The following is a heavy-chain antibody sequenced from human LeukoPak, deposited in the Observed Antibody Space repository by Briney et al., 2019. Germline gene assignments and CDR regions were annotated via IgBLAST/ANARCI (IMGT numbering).Heavy chain of an antibody. J-gene: IGHJ4*02. CDR1: GFTFSNYW. V-gene: IGHV3-7*03. D-gene: IGHD3-3*01. Sequence: GGSLRLSCAASGFTFSNYWMSWVRQTPGKGLEWVANIKEDGSDKYYVDSLKGRFTISRDNAKNSLYLQMNSLRAEDTAVYYCAKDRTRQAYWGQGTLVSVSS. CDR3: AKDRTRQAY. CDR2: IKEDGSDK.